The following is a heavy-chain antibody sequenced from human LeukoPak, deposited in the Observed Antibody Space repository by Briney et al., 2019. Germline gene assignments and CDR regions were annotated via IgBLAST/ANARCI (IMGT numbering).Heavy chain of an antibody. Sequence: GGSLRLSCAASGFTFSSYAMSWVRQAPGKGLEWVSAISGSGGSTYYADSVKGRFTISRDNSKNTLYLQMNSLRAEDTAVYYCAKRLTGYSSGWHDAFDIWGQGTMATVSS. J-gene: IGHJ3*02. V-gene: IGHV3-23*01. CDR2: ISGSGGST. D-gene: IGHD6-19*01. CDR1: GFTFSSYA. CDR3: AKRLTGYSSGWHDAFDI.